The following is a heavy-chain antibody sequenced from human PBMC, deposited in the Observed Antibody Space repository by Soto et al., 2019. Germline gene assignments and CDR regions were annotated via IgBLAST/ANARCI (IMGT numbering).Heavy chain of an antibody. Sequence: QVQLQESGPGLVKPSGTLSLTCGVSGDSFSSSNWWSWVRQPPGKGLEWIGDILHTGNTDYSPSLRSRVTISIDPSKKEFSLNLTSVTATDTAVYYGARPPRRVGGKWYFDYWGQGALVTVSS. CDR2: ILHTGNT. V-gene: IGHV4-4*02. D-gene: IGHD2-15*01. CDR3: ARPPRRVGGKWYFDY. CDR1: GDSFSSSNW. J-gene: IGHJ4*02.